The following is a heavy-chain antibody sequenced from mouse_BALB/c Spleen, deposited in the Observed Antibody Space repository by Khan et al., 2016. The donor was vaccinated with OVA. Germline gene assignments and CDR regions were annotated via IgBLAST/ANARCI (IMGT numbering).Heavy chain of an antibody. CDR1: GYTFTNYG. J-gene: IGHJ3*01. D-gene: IGHD2-3*01. CDR3: ARDDGYWAY. CDR2: INTNTGEP. Sequence: QIQLVQSGPELKKPGETVKISCKTSGYTFTNYGMNWVKQAPGKGLKWMGWINTNTGEPTYAEEFKGRFAFSLETSATTAYLQINNLKNEDTATYFCARDDGYWAYWGQGTLVTVSA. V-gene: IGHV9-3*02.